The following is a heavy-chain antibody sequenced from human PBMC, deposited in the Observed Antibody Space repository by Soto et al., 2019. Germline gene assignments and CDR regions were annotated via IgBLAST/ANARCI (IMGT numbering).Heavy chain of an antibody. CDR2: VYHSGST. V-gene: IGHV4-4*02. D-gene: IGHD6-13*01. CDR1: GASISTNNW. J-gene: IGHJ4*02. Sequence: SETLSLTCAVSGASISTNNWWSWVRQPPGKGLEWIGEVYHSGSTNCNPSLKSRVTIPIDKSKNQFSLRLTSMTAADTAVYYCAVPGAGDFDYWSQGTLVTVPS. CDR3: AVPGAGDFDY.